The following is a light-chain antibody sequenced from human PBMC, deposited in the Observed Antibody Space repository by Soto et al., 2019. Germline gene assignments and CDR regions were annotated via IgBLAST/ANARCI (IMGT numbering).Light chain of an antibody. J-gene: IGKJ1*01. CDR1: QTVSRS. Sequence: EVVLTQSPATLSVSPGERATLSCRASQTVSRSLAWYQQKPGQAPRLLIYGASTRATGIPGRFSGSGSGTDFTLTISRLEPEDFAVYYCQQYQNSPRTFGQGTKVDIK. CDR2: GAS. V-gene: IGKV3-15*01. CDR3: QQYQNSPRT.